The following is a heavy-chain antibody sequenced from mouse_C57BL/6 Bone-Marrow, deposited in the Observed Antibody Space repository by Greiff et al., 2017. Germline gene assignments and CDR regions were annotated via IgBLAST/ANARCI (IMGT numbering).Heavy chain of an antibody. CDR2: ISYDGSN. J-gene: IGHJ4*01. D-gene: IGHD2-4*01. V-gene: IGHV3-6*01. CDR1: GYSITSGYY. Sequence: DVKLVESGPGLVTPSQSLSLTCSVTGYSITSGYYWNWIRQFPGNKLEWMGYISYDGSNNYNPSLKNRISITRDTSKNQFFLKWNSVTTEDTATYYCARYDYDRAMDYWGQGTSVTVSS. CDR3: ARYDYDRAMDY.